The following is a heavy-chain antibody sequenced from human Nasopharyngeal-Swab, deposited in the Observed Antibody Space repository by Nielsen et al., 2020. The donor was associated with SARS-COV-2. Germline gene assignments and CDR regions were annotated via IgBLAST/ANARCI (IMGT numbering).Heavy chain of an antibody. CDR2: ISSSAAFI. D-gene: IGHD3-9*01. V-gene: IGHV3-21*01. Sequence: GESLKISCAASGFTLSDYSMNWVRQAPGKGLEWVSSISSSAAFINYADSVQGRLTISRDNAKNSLYLQMNSLRAEDTAVYYCARGRLRYFDWLLEGHAFDIWGQGTMVTVSS. CDR1: GFTLSDYS. J-gene: IGHJ3*02. CDR3: ARGRLRYFDWLLEGHAFDI.